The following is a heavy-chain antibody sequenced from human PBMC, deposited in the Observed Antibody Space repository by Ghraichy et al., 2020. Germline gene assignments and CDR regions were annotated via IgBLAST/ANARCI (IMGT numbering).Heavy chain of an antibody. V-gene: IGHV4-39*01. Sequence: ESLNISCTVSGGSISSSSYYWGWIRQPPGKGLEWIGSIYYSGSTYYNPSLKSRVTISVDTSKNQFSLKLSSVTAADTAVYYCARLGYCSSTSCQRWFDPWGQGTLVTVSS. CDR2: IYYSGST. CDR3: ARLGYCSSTSCQRWFDP. J-gene: IGHJ5*02. D-gene: IGHD2-2*01. CDR1: GGSISSSSYY.